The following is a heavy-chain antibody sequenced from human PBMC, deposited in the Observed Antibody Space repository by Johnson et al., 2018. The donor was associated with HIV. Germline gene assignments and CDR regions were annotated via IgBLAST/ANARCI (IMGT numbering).Heavy chain of an antibody. J-gene: IGHJ3*02. CDR1: GFTFSSYD. CDR2: IGAAGDT. Sequence: VQLVESGGGVVQPGRSLRLSCAASGFTFSSYDMHWVRQATGKGLEWVSAIGAAGDTYYPGSVKGRFTISRENAKNSLYLPMNSLRAGDTAVYYCAAPRESRIGYDLDAFDIWGQGTMVTVAS. CDR3: AAPRESRIGYDLDAFDI. D-gene: IGHD5-12*01. V-gene: IGHV3-13*01.